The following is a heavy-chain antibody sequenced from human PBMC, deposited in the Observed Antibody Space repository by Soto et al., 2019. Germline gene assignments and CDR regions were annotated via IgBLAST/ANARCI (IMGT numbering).Heavy chain of an antibody. CDR1: GASVSTINW. J-gene: IGHJ1*01. V-gene: IGHV4-4*02. CDR2: IYHDGNT. CDR3: ARGGSSNWLRLFHQ. Sequence: SETLSLTCAVSGASVSTINWWSWVRQAPGEGLEWIGEIYHDGNTNYNPSLKSRVTISLDKSTNQFTLDLTSVTAADTAVYYCARGGSSNWLRLFHQWGQGTMVTVYS. D-gene: IGHD5-12*01.